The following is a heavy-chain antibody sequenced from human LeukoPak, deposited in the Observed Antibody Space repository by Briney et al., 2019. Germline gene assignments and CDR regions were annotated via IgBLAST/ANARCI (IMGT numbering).Heavy chain of an antibody. CDR2: ISYDGSNK. Sequence: GGSLRLSCAASGFTFSSYGMHWVRQAPGKGLEWVAVISYDGSNKYYADSVKGRFTISRDNAKNSLYLQMNSLRAEDTAVYYCARIGGNSAAYYYMDVWGKGTTVTVS. D-gene: IGHD4-23*01. J-gene: IGHJ6*03. CDR1: GFTFSSYG. CDR3: ARIGGNSAAYYYMDV. V-gene: IGHV3-30*03.